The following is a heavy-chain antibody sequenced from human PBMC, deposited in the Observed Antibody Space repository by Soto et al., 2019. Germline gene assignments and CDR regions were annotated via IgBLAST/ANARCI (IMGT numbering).Heavy chain of an antibody. Sequence: ASVKVSCKASGGTFSSYAISWVRQAPGQGLEWMGGIIPIFGTANYAQKFQGRVTITADESTSTAYMELSSLRSEDTAVYYCARTLYNWNPPDYYYGMDVWGQGTTVTVSS. D-gene: IGHD1-20*01. J-gene: IGHJ6*02. V-gene: IGHV1-69*13. CDR1: GGTFSSYA. CDR2: IIPIFGTA. CDR3: ARTLYNWNPPDYYYGMDV.